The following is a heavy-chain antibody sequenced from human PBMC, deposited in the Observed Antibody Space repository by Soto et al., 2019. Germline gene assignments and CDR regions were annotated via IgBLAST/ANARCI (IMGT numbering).Heavy chain of an antibody. J-gene: IGHJ5*02. CDR3: ARIIAVAAHGDWFDP. D-gene: IGHD6-19*01. V-gene: IGHV4-59*01. CDR2: IYYSGST. CDR1: GGSISSYY. Sequence: PSETLSLTCTVSGGSISSYYWSWIRQPPGKGLEWIGYIYYSGSTNYNPSLKSRVTISVDTSKNQLSLKLSSVTAADTAVYYCARIIAVAAHGDWFDPWGQGTLVTVSS.